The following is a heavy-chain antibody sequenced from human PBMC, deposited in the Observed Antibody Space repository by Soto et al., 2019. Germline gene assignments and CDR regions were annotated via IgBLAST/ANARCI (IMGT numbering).Heavy chain of an antibody. J-gene: IGHJ4*02. Sequence: PSETLSLTCTVSGGSISSSSYYWGWIRQPPGKGLEWIGSIYYSGSTYYNPSLKSRVTISVDTSKNQFSLKLSSVTAADTAVYYCARLSGGEDYFDYWGQGTLVTVSS. CDR1: GGSISSSSYY. CDR3: ARLSGGEDYFDY. V-gene: IGHV4-39*01. D-gene: IGHD3-10*01. CDR2: IYYSGST.